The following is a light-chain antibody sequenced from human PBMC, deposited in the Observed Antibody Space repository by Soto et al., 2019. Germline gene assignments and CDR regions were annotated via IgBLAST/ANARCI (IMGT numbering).Light chain of an antibody. CDR1: HTISSSY. J-gene: IGKJ5*01. Sequence: EIVLTQSPGTLSLSPGDRSTLSCRASHTISSSYLAWYQQKPGQAPRLLMYGISRRATGIPDRFSGSGSGTDFTLTISSLEPEDFAVYYCQQRSNWITFGQGTRLEIK. V-gene: IGKV3D-20*02. CDR3: QQRSNWIT. CDR2: GIS.